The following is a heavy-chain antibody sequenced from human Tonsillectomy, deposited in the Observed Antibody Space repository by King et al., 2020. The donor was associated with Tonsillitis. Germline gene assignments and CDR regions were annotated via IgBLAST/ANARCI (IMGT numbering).Heavy chain of an antibody. D-gene: IGHD2-15*01. Sequence: VQLVESGGGLVQPGGSLRLSCVASEFTFSAYWMTWVXQAPGKGLEWVANINRDESQKHYVDSVKGRFTISRDNAKNCVYLQMNSLRAEDTALYYCARDYTPTGGSSYYDAFDIWGQGTKVTVSS. V-gene: IGHV3-7*03. CDR3: ARDYTPTGGSSYYDAFDI. CDR1: EFTFSAYW. CDR2: INRDESQK. J-gene: IGHJ3*02.